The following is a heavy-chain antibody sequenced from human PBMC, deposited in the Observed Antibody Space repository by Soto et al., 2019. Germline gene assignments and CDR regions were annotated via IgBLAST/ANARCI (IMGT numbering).Heavy chain of an antibody. CDR2: ISAYNGNT. CDR3: ARVVQSEYDSSGYVDY. V-gene: IGHV1-18*01. J-gene: IGHJ4*02. Sequence: QVQLVQSGAEVKKPGASVKVSCKASTYTFTSYGISWVRQAPGQGLEWMGWISAYNGNTNYAQKLQGRVTMTTDTSTSTAYMELRSLGSDDTAVYYCARVVQSEYDSSGYVDYWGQGTLVTVSS. D-gene: IGHD3-22*01. CDR1: TYTFTSYG.